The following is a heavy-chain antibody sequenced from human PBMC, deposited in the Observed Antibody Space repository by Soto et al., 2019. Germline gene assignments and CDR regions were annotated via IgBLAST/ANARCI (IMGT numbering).Heavy chain of an antibody. CDR2: IYTSGST. CDR1: GGSISSYY. V-gene: IGHV4-4*07. J-gene: IGHJ5*02. Sequence: SETLSLTCTVSGGSISSYYWSWIRQPAGKGLEWIGRIYTSGSTNYNPSLKSRVTMSVDTSKNQFSLKLSSVTAADTAVYYCARGHMVRGVINWFDPWGQGTLVTVSS. CDR3: ARGHMVRGVINWFDP. D-gene: IGHD3-10*01.